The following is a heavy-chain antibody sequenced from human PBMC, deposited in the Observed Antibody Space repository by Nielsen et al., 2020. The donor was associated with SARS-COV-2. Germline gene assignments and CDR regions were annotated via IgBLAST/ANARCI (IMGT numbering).Heavy chain of an antibody. CDR2: ISGSGGST. D-gene: IGHD1-26*01. J-gene: IGHJ3*02. CDR1: GFTFSSYA. CDR3: ARIVGATGAFDI. V-gene: IGHV3-23*01. Sequence: GGSLRLSCAASGFTFSSYAMSWVRQAPGKGLEWVSAISGSGGSTYYADSVKGRFTISRDNSKNTLYLQMNSLRAEDTAVYYCARIVGATGAFDIWGQGTMVTVSS.